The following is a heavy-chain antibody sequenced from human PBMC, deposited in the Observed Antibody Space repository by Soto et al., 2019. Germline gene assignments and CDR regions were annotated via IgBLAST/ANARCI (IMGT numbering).Heavy chain of an antibody. CDR2: IYYSGST. D-gene: IGHD6-6*01. J-gene: IGHJ4*02. CDR1: GGSISSGGYY. V-gene: IGHV4-31*03. Sequence: PSETLSLTCTVSGGSISSGGYYWSWIRQHPGKGLEWIGYIYYSGSTYYNPSLKSRVTISVDTSKNQFSLKLSSVTAADTAVYYCARVKQLVPHFDYWGQGTLVTVSS. CDR3: ARVKQLVPHFDY.